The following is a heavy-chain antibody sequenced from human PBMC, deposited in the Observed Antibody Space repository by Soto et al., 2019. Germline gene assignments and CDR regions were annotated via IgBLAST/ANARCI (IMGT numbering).Heavy chain of an antibody. Sequence: GGSLRLSCAVSGFPLGGYAMSWVRQAPGKGLEWVSVIRGSGGSTYYADSAKGRFTISRDNSRNTLYLQMNSLRAEDTAVYYCAKHSSPYSTCDCSEYSIDYWGLGTLVTVSS. J-gene: IGHJ4*02. CDR1: GFPLGGYA. D-gene: IGHD2-21*02. CDR2: IRGSGGST. V-gene: IGHV3-23*01. CDR3: AKHSSPYSTCDCSEYSIDY.